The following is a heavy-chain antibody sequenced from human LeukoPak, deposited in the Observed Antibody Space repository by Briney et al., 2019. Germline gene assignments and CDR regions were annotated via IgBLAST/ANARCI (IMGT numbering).Heavy chain of an antibody. Sequence: SETLSLTCTVSGGSISSYYWSWIRQPPVKGLEWIGYIYYSGSTNYNPSLKSRVTISVDTSKNQFSLKLSSVTAADTAVYYCARDYYDSCGYYYGMDVWGQGTTVTVSS. CDR2: IYYSGST. J-gene: IGHJ6*02. CDR3: ARDYYDSCGYYYGMDV. D-gene: IGHD3-22*01. V-gene: IGHV4-59*01. CDR1: GGSISSYY.